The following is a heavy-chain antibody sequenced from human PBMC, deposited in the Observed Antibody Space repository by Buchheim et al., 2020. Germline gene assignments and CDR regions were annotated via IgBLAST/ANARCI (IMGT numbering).Heavy chain of an antibody. CDR2: IRFSGDTI. CDR3: VRNMDV. Sequence: EVQLVESGGGLVQPGGSLRLSCAASGFTFSIYSMNWARQAPGKGLEWVSYIRFSGDTIYYAGSVKGRFTISRDNAKNSLYLEMNSLRDEDTGVYYCVRNMDVWGKGTT. J-gene: IGHJ6*04. CDR1: GFTFSIYS. V-gene: IGHV3-48*02.